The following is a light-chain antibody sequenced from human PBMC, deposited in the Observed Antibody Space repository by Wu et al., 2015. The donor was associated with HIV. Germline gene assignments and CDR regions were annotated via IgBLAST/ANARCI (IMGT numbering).Light chain of an antibody. CDR3: QQYSTSPLT. J-gene: IGKJ4*01. CDR1: QSVSSSY. CDR2: AAS. V-gene: IGKV3-20*01. Sequence: EIVLTQSPGTLSLSPGERATLSCRASQSVSSSYFAWYQQKPGQAPSLLIYAASRRPAGIPDRISSSGSGTDFTLTVSRLEPEDSAVYYCQQYSTSPLTFGGGTKVEIK.